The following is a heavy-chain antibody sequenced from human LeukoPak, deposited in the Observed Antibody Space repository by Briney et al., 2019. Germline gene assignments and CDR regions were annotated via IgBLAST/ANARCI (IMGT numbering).Heavy chain of an antibody. CDR2: IYYTGGT. CDR1: GGSITTYY. J-gene: IGHJ3*02. CDR3: ARGGVAGAFDI. V-gene: IGHV4-59*08. D-gene: IGHD2-15*01. Sequence: SETLSLTCTVSGGSITTYYWSWIRQPPGKGLEWIGYIYYTGGTNYNPSLKSRVTISVDTSKNQFSLKLNSVTAADTAVYYCARGGVAGAFDIWGQGTMVTVSS.